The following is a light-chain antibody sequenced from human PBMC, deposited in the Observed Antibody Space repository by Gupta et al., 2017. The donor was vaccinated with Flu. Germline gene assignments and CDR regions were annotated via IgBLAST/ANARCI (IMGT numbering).Light chain of an antibody. CDR2: KAS. CDR3: QEYNSYWA. V-gene: IGKV1-5*03. Sequence: VGDRVTIPCRASQSISSWLSWYQQKPGKAPKLLIYKASTLESGVPSRFSGSGFGTEFTLTISRLQPDDFATYYCQEYNSYWAFGQGTKVEIK. J-gene: IGKJ1*01. CDR1: QSISSW.